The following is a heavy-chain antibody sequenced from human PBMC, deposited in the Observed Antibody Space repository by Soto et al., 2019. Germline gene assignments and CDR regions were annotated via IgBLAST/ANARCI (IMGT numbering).Heavy chain of an antibody. CDR3: VRQSVDCSGGSCYTYYFDY. V-gene: IGHV4-39*01. D-gene: IGHD2-15*01. CDR1: GGSISSSSYY. Sequence: SETLSLTCTVSGGSISSSSYYWGWIRQPPGKGLEWIGTIYYSGSTYYNPSLKSRVTISVDTSKNQFSLKLSSVTAADTAVYYCVRQSVDCSGGSCYTYYFDYWGQGTLVTVSS. CDR2: IYYSGST. J-gene: IGHJ4*02.